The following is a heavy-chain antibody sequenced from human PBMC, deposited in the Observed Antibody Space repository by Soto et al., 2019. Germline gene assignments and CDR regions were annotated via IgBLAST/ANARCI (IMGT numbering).Heavy chain of an antibody. CDR2: FFIGRNT. Sequence: SETLSLTCTVSGGSITGCSISSTTYYWGWMRQPPGKWLEWIASFFIGRNTYYNPSLKSRVTTSVDTSKNQFSLKLSSVTAADTAVYYCAREGGGYCSGGSCQVDYWGQGTLVTVS. V-gene: IGHV4-39*02. J-gene: IGHJ4*02. CDR3: AREGGGYCSGGSCQVDY. CDR1: GGSITGCSISSTTYY. D-gene: IGHD2-15*01.